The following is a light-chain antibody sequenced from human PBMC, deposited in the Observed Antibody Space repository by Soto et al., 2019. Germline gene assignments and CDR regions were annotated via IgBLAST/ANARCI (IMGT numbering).Light chain of an antibody. J-gene: IGKJ1*01. V-gene: IGKV1-5*03. CDR2: KAS. Sequence: DIQMTQSPSSLSASVGDRVTITCRASQTISSWLDWYQQKPGKAPKLLIYKASTLKSGVPSRFSGSGSGTEFTLTISSLQPDDFATYYCQHYYSYSEAFGQGTKVDIK. CDR3: QHYYSYSEA. CDR1: QTISSW.